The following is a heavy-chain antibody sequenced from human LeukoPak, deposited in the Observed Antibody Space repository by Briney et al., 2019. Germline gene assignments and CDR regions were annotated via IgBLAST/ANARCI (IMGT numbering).Heavy chain of an antibody. J-gene: IGHJ5*02. CDR1: GFVFSTYV. CDR3: ARGDT. V-gene: IGHV3-30-3*01. CDR2: ISYDGSNT. Sequence: GGSLRLSCAASGFVFSTYVTHWVRQAPGKGLEWVAVISYDGSNTYSADSVKGRFTISRDNSKNTLYLQMDSLRHEDTAVYYCARGDTWGQGVLVTVSS.